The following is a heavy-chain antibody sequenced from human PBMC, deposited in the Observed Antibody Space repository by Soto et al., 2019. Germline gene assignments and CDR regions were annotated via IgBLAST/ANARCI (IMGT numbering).Heavy chain of an antibody. V-gene: IGHV1-18*01. D-gene: IGHD2-2*01. Sequence: ASVKVSCKTSGYTFSNYGITWVLQSPGQPLEWLGWISLYSDGTNYAQKFQGRVSMTTDTSTTTAYMELRSPRSDDTAVYYCARVVPGAEAWFGPWGQGTLVTVSS. CDR1: GYTFSNYG. CDR2: ISLYSDGT. J-gene: IGHJ5*02. CDR3: ARVVPGAEAWFGP.